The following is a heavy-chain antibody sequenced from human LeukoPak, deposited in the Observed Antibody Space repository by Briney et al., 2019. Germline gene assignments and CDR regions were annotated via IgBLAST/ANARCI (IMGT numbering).Heavy chain of an antibody. J-gene: IGHJ6*02. CDR1: GGSISSGGFF. D-gene: IGHD6-19*01. CDR2: IYYTGST. Sequence: PSETLSLTCSVSGGSISSGGFFWSWIRQSPGKGLECIGYIYYTGSTYYNPSLKSRLTMSVDTSKNQFSLKLTGLTAADTAVYYCARLNGYSSGWGTYYYYGMDVWGQGTTVTASS. CDR3: ARLNGYSSGWGTYYYYGMDV. V-gene: IGHV4-30-4*01.